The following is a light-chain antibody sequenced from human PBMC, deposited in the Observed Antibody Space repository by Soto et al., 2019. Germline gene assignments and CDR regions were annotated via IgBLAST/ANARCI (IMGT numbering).Light chain of an antibody. V-gene: IGLV2-14*01. CDR3: ASYTRSSSCV. J-gene: IGLJ1*01. Sequence: QSALTQPASVSGSPGQSITISCTGTSSDVGGYNYVSWYQQHPGKVPKLMIYEVTNRPSGVSNRFSGSKSGNTASLTISGLQAEDEADYYCASYTRSSSCVFGTGTKLTVL. CDR2: EVT. CDR1: SSDVGGYNY.